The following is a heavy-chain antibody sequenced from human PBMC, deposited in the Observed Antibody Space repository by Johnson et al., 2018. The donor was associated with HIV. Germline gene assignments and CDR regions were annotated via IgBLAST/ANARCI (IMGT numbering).Heavy chain of an antibody. CDR3: ARDGPTRLVGARGVFDAFDI. J-gene: IGHJ3*02. CDR1: GFTFSSYA. CDR2: ISYAGSNK. D-gene: IGHD1-26*01. V-gene: IGHV3-30*04. Sequence: QVQLVECGGGVVQPGRSLRLSCAASGFTFSSYAMHWVRQAPGTGLEWVAVISYAGSNKYYADSVKGRFTISRDNSKNTLYLQMNSLRAEATAVYYCARDGPTRLVGARGVFDAFDIWGQGTMVTVSS.